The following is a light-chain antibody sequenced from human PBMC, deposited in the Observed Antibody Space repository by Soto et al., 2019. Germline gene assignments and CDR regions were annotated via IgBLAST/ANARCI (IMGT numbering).Light chain of an antibody. V-gene: IGKV2-28*01. J-gene: IGKJ3*01. CDR2: LGS. CDR3: MQALQTPRT. Sequence: DIVMTQSPLSLPVTPGEPASISCRSSQSLLHSNGYNYLDWYLQKPGQSPQLLIYLGSNRDSGVPDRFSGSGSGTAFTLKISRVEAEDVGVYYCMQALQTPRTFGPGTKVHIK. CDR1: QSLLHSNGYNY.